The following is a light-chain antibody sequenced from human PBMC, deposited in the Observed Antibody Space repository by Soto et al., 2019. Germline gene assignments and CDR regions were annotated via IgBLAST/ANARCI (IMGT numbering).Light chain of an antibody. CDR2: DVT. CDR1: NSDVGTYNY. Sequence: QSVLTQPRSVSGSPGQSVTISCTGTNSDVGTYNYVSWYQQHPGKAPKLIIYDVTKRPSGVPDRFSGSKSGNTASLTISGLQVEDEAEYFCFSFTTTSTHVFGTGTKLTVL. J-gene: IGLJ1*01. V-gene: IGLV2-11*01. CDR3: FSFTTTSTHV.